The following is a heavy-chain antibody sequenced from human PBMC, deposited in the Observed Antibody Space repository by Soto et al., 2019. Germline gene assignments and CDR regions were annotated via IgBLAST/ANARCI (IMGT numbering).Heavy chain of an antibody. J-gene: IGHJ4*02. CDR3: ARDTDGLHY. CDR1: GFTFSRFA. V-gene: IGHV3-74*01. CDR2: INTDGSIT. Sequence: GGSLRLSCADSGFTFSRFAMNWVRQAPGKGLEWVSRINTDGSITDYADSVKGRFTVSRDNPKNTLYLQMNSLRAEDTAVYYCARDTDGLHYWGQGTLVTVSS.